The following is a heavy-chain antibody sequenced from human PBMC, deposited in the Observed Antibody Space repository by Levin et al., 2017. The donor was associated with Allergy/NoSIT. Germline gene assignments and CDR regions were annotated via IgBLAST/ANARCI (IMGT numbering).Heavy chain of an antibody. CDR3: AKDGRQWELLNLRRNKPTRGWYFDL. Sequence: GESLKISCAASGFTFSSYGMHWVRQAPGKGLEWVAVISYDGSNKYYADSVKGRFTISRDNSKNTLYLQMNSLRAEDTAVYYCAKDGRQWELLNLRRNKPTRGWYFDLWGRGTLVTVSS. CDR1: GFTFSSYG. D-gene: IGHD1-26*01. V-gene: IGHV3-30*18. CDR2: ISYDGSNK. J-gene: IGHJ2*01.